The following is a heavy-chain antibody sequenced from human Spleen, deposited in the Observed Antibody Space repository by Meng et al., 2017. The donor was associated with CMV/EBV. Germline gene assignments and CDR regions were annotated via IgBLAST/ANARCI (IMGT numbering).Heavy chain of an antibody. V-gene: IGHV3-74*01. D-gene: IGHD3-22*01. Sequence: YWMHWVRQNPGKGLVWVSRINSDGSTTTYADSVKGRFTISRDNAKNTLYLQMSSLRAEDTAIYYCARVTYYYDSGGYGRALYYFDYWGQGALVTVSS. J-gene: IGHJ4*02. CDR1: YW. CDR2: INSDGSTT. CDR3: ARVTYYYDSGGYGRALYYFDY.